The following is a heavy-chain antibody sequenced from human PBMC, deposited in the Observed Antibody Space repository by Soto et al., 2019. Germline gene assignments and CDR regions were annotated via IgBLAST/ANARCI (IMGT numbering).Heavy chain of an antibody. CDR1: GGAIYSVVYS. CDR2: TYTTGST. CDR3: ARGKSRYGYWFDP. D-gene: IGHD5-18*01. V-gene: IGHV4-30-4*07. Sequence: SETLSLTCAVFGGAIYSVVYSWSWIRQPPGKGLEWIGHTYTTGSTINPSLKSRITMSVDTSKNQFSLKRTSVTAADTAVYYCARGKSRYGYWFDPWGQETLVTVS. J-gene: IGHJ5*02.